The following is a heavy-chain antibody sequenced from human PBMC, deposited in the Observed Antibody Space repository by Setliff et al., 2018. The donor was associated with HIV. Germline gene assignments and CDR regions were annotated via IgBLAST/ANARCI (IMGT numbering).Heavy chain of an antibody. CDR2: VDPEDGET. CDR3: ARTYSSNWYIDY. CDR1: GYTFTDYY. Sequence: ASVKVSCKASGYTFTDYYIHWVQQAPGKGLEWMGRVDPEDGETVYAEKFQGRVTITTDESTSTAYMELSSLRSEDTAIYYCARTYSSNWYIDYWGQGTLVTVSS. D-gene: IGHD6-13*01. J-gene: IGHJ4*02. V-gene: IGHV1-69-2*01.